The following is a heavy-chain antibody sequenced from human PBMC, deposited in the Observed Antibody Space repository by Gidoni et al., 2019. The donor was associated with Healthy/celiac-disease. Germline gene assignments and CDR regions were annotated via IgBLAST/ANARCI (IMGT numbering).Heavy chain of an antibody. J-gene: IGHJ4*02. CDR2: ISSSSSYI. D-gene: IGHD5-18*01. V-gene: IGHV3-21*01. CDR1: GFPFSSYS. CDR3: ARGHGIQLWLPDY. Sequence: EVQLVESGGGLVKPGGSLRLSCAASGFPFSSYSMNWVRQAPGKGLEWVSSISSSSSYIYYADSVKGRFTISRDNAKNSLYLQMNSLRAEDTAVYYCARGHGIQLWLPDYWGQGTLVTVSS.